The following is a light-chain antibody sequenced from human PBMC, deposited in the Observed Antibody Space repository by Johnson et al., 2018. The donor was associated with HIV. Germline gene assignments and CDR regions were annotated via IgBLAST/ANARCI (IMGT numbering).Light chain of an antibody. V-gene: IGLV1-51*01. J-gene: IGLJ1*01. Sequence: VLTQPPSVSAAPGQKVTISCSGSSSNIGNNYVTWYQQLPGTAPKLLIYDNNKRPSGIPDRFSGSKSGTSATLGITGLQTGDEADYYCGTGDSSLMAYVFVTGSMVTVL. CDR2: DNN. CDR1: SSNIGNNY. CDR3: GTGDSSLMAYV.